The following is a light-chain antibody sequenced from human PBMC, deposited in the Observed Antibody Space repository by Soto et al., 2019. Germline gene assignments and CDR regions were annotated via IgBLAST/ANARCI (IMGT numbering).Light chain of an antibody. V-gene: IGLV2-14*01. Sequence: QSALTQPASVSGSPGQSITISCTGTSSDVGGYNYVSWYQQHPGKVPKLMIYEVSNRPSGVSNRFSGSKSGNTASLTISGLQAEDEADYYCSSYTSRSTVVFGGGTKVTVL. CDR3: SSYTSRSTVV. CDR2: EVS. CDR1: SSDVGGYNY. J-gene: IGLJ3*02.